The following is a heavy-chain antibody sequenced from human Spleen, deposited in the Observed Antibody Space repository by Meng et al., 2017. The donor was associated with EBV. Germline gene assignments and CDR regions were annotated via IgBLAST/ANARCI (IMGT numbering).Heavy chain of an antibody. V-gene: IGHV4-30-4*01. CDR2: IYYSGST. Sequence: QVQLQERGPGLAKPPQTLSLTCCVSGGSLSSGYYYWSWIRQPPGKGLEWMGYIYYSGSTYYNPTLKSRITMSVDTSKNEFSLKLTSATAADTAVYYCARQSYSGTENWFDPWGQGTLVTASS. D-gene: IGHD3-10*01. CDR1: GGSLSSGYYY. J-gene: IGHJ5*02. CDR3: ARQSYSGTENWFDP.